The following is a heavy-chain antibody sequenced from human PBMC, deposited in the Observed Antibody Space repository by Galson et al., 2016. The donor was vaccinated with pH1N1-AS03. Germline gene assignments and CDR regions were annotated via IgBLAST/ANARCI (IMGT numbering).Heavy chain of an antibody. CDR2: IYYNGPT. CDR1: GGSITNYY. V-gene: IGHV4-59*01. J-gene: IGHJ4*02. CDR3: TRGGTYSSSSPAYFGY. Sequence: LSLTCTVSGGSITNYYWTWIRQPPGKGLEWIGYIYYNGPTNYNPSLNSRVTISADTSKKQFFLNLTSVTAADTAVYFCTRGGTYSSSSPAYFGYWGQGTLVTVSS. D-gene: IGHD6-6*01.